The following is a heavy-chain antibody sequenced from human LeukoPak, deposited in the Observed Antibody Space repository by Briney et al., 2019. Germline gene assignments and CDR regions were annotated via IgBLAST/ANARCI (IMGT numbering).Heavy chain of an antibody. D-gene: IGHD6-13*01. Sequence: QAGGSLRLSCGTSGFMFSTYALSWVRQAPGKGLEWASSISGSGGSTYHADSVKGRFTISRDSSKNTLYLQMNSLRAEDTAIYYCARVIRTAPGKGYFDYWGLGALVTVSS. CDR2: ISGSGGST. CDR3: ARVIRTAPGKGYFDY. V-gene: IGHV3-23*01. J-gene: IGHJ4*02. CDR1: GFMFSTYA.